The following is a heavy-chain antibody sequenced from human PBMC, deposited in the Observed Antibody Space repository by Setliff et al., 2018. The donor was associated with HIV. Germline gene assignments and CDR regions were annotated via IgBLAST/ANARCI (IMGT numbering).Heavy chain of an antibody. CDR3: ARDRPDCGGDCYPYYMDV. D-gene: IGHD2-21*02. Sequence: ASVKVSCKASGSTFSSHGISWVRQAPGQGFEWLGWISIYNGNTKYAEKFQGRVTMTTDTSTSTAYMELRSLKSDDTAVYYCARDRPDCGGDCYPYYMDVWGKGTTVTVSS. CDR1: GSTFSSHG. V-gene: IGHV1-18*01. CDR2: ISIYNGNT. J-gene: IGHJ6*03.